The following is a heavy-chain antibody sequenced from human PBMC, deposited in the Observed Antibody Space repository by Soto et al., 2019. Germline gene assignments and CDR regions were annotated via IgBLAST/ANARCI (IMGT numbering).Heavy chain of an antibody. CDR3: ARVRDSFGLDV. Sequence: QVQLQESGPGLVKSSETLSLTCNVSGCSITGAYYWNWIRQHPGKGLEWIGSIHYRGSTYYNPSLKTRITISLDRSNNQFSLKLSSVTAADTAVYYCARVRDSFGLDVWGQGTTVTVSS. CDR2: IHYRGST. D-gene: IGHD2-15*01. CDR1: GCSITGAYY. J-gene: IGHJ6*02. V-gene: IGHV4-31*03.